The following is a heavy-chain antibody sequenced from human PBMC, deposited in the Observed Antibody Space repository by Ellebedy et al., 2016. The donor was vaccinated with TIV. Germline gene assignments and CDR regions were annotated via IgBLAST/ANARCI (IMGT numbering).Heavy chain of an antibody. CDR3: ARDPSSGYYSAHRFDP. CDR1: GGSITSYY. CDR2: IYHNGGT. D-gene: IGHD3-22*01. J-gene: IGHJ5*02. V-gene: IGHV4-59*01. Sequence: MPSETLSLTCTVSGGSITSYYWSWIRQPPGKGLEWIAYIYHNGGTNYNPSLKGRVTISVDASKNQFSLRLSSVTAADTAFYYCARDPSSGYYSAHRFDPWGQGTLVTVSS.